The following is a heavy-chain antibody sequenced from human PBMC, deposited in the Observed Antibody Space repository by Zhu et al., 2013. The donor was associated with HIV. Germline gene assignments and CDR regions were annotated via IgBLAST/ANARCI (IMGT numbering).Heavy chain of an antibody. CDR2: INPDNGGT. CDR1: GYTFTGYY. V-gene: IGHV1-2*02. J-gene: IGHJ4*02. CDR3: ARENLGLNQNDFRGL. Sequence: LVQSGAEVKKPGASVRVSCKGSGYTFTGYYLHWVRQAPGQGLEWMGWINPDNGGTNFAQKFKGRVTVTRDTSVNTAYMELSNLRSDDTAVYFCARENLGLNQNDFRGLWGQGTLVTVSS. D-gene: IGHD3-3*01.